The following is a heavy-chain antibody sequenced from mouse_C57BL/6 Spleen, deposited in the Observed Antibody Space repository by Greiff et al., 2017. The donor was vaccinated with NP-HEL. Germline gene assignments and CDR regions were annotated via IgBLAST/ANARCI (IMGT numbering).Heavy chain of an antibody. CDR3: ARSVATPGYFDY. J-gene: IGHJ2*01. CDR2: IDPSDSYT. D-gene: IGHD1-1*01. V-gene: IGHV1-69*01. Sequence: QVQLQQPGAELVMPGASVKLSCKASGYTFTSYWMHWVKQRPGQGLEWIGEIDPSDSYTNYNQKFKGKSTLTVDKSSSTAYMQLSSLTSEDSAVYYWARSVATPGYFDYWGQGTTLTVSS. CDR1: GYTFTSYW.